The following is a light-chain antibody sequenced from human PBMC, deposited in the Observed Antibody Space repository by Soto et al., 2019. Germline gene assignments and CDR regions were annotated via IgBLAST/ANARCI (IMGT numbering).Light chain of an antibody. Sequence: DIHIAHSPCTLSSSLVERVTITCRASQSISSWLAWYQQKPGKAPKLLIYDASSLKSGVPARFSGSGSGTEFTLTISSLQPDDFATYYCQQYNTYSTFGLGTRLEIK. CDR2: DAS. CDR3: QQYNTYST. CDR1: QSISSW. V-gene: IGKV1-5*01. J-gene: IGKJ5*01.